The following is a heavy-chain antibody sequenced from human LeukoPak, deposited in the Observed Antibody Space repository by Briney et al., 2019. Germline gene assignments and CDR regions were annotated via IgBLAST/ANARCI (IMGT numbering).Heavy chain of an antibody. CDR3: VTGNQLPLDYYYYMDV. J-gene: IGHJ6*03. CDR1: GYTFTGYY. CDR2: VNPNSGGT. V-gene: IGHV1-2*02. D-gene: IGHD2-2*01. Sequence: AASVKVSCKASGYTFTGYYMHWVRQAPGQGLELMGWVNPNSGGTNYAQKFQGRVTMTRDTSISTAYMELSRLRSDDTAVYYCVTGNQLPLDYYYYMDVWGKGTTVTVSS.